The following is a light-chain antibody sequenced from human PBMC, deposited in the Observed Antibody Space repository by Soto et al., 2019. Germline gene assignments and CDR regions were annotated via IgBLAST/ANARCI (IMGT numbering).Light chain of an antibody. CDR1: QSVLFTSNNKNH. V-gene: IGKV4-1*01. CDR3: QQYFDVPFT. CDR2: WAS. J-gene: IGKJ4*01. Sequence: DIVMTQSPDSLAVSLGERATINCESSQSVLFTSNNKNHLAWYQQKPGQPPQLIIYWASTRESGVPERFSGSGSGTDFTLTISSLEAEDVAFYWCQQYFDVPFTFGGGTKVDIK.